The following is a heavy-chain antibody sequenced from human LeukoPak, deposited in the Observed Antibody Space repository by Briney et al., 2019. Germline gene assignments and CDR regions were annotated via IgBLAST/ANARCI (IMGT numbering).Heavy chain of an antibody. Sequence: GGSLRPSCAASGFTFSSYAMSWVRQAPGKGLEWVSAISGSGGSTYYADSVKGRFTISRDNSKNTLYLQMNSLRAEDTAVYYCAKSPQWLVALPYFDYWGQGTLVTVSS. CDR3: AKSPQWLVALPYFDY. D-gene: IGHD6-19*01. CDR1: GFTFSSYA. V-gene: IGHV3-23*01. CDR2: ISGSGGST. J-gene: IGHJ4*02.